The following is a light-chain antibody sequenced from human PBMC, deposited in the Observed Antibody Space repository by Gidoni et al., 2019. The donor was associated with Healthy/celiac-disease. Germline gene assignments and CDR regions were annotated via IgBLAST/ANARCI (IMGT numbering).Light chain of an antibody. CDR2: AAS. CDR3: QQSYSTPLT. Sequence: DIQMTQSPSSLSASVGDRVTSTCRASQSISSYLNWYQQKPGKAPKLLIYAASSLQSGVPSRFSGSGSGTDFTLTISSLQPEDFATYYCQQSYSTPLTFGGXTKVEIK. J-gene: IGKJ4*01. V-gene: IGKV1-39*01. CDR1: QSISSY.